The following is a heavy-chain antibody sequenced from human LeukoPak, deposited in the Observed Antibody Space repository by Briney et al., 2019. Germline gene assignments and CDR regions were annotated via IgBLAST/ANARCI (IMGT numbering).Heavy chain of an antibody. D-gene: IGHD5-12*01. CDR1: GGSFTDYY. CDR3: ARSVQGYSGYDYNWFDS. CDR2: ISRSGST. J-gene: IGHJ5*01. V-gene: IGHV4-34*01. Sequence: SETLSLTCAVYGGSFTDYYWTWIRQPPGKGLEWIGEISRSGSTNYNPSLKSRVTISVDTSKSQFSLHVNSVTAADTALYYCARSVQGYSGYDYNWFDSWGQGTLVTVSS.